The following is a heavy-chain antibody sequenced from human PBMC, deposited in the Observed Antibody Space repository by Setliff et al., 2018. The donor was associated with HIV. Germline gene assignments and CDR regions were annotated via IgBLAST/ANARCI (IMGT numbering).Heavy chain of an antibody. V-gene: IGHV1-18*01. CDR2: ISVYNGNT. J-gene: IGHJ3*02. D-gene: IGHD2-2*01. Sequence: ASVKVSCKASTYTFGSYVINWVRQAPGQGLEWMGRISVYNGNTIYAQKLQGRVIMTTDTSTSTAYMELRSPRSDDTAMYYCATQRDIVMVPGQGGFDIWAQGTMVTVSS. CDR1: TYTFGSYV. CDR3: ATQRDIVMVPGQGGFDI.